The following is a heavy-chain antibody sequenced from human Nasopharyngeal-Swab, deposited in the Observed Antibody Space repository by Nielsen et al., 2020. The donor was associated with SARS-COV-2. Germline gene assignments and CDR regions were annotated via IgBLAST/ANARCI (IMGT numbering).Heavy chain of an antibody. J-gene: IGHJ6*02. V-gene: IGHV3-11*01. CDR3: ARVDIVATILRYYYYGMDV. CDR1: GFTFSDYY. Sequence: GESLKISCAASGFTFSDYYMSWIRQAPGKGLERVSYISSSGSTIYYADSVKGRFTISRDNAKNSLYLQMNSLRAEDTAVYYCARVDIVATILRYYYYGMDVWGQGTTVTVSS. D-gene: IGHD5-12*01. CDR2: ISSSGSTI.